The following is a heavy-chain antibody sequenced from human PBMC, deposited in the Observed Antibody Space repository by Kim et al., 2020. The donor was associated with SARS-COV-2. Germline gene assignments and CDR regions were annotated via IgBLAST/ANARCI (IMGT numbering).Heavy chain of an antibody. CDR3: ARARQVVPEFDDYPDYFDY. D-gene: IGHD2-2*01. J-gene: IGHJ4*02. V-gene: IGHV3-7*03. CDR1: GFTFSSYW. CDR2: IKQDGSEK. Sequence: GGSLRLSCAASGFTFSSYWMSWVRQAPGKGLEWVANIKQDGSEKYYVDSVKGRFTISRDNAKNSLYLQMNSLRAEDTAVYYCARARQVVPEFDDYPDYFDYWGQGTLVTVSS.